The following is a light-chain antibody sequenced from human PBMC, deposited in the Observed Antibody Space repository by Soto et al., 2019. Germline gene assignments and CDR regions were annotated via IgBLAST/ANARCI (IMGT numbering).Light chain of an antibody. CDR2: LGS. CDR1: QSLLHSNGYNY. CDR3: MQSLQSPWT. V-gene: IGKV2-28*01. J-gene: IGKJ1*01. Sequence: DIVMTQSPLSLPVTPGEPASISCRSGQSLLHSNGYNYLDWYLQKPGQSPQLLIYLGSNRASGVPERFSGSGSGTDFTLKITRVEAEDVGTFYCMQSLQSPWTFGQGTKVEIK.